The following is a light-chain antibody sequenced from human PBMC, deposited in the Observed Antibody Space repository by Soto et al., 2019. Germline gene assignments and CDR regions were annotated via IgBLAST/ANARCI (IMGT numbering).Light chain of an antibody. CDR1: QSINSW. V-gene: IGKV1-5*01. CDR3: QQFHNWPRT. J-gene: IGKJ1*01. CDR2: DAS. Sequence: DIQMTQSPSTLAASVGDRVAITCRASQSINSWLAWYRWAPGKAPKLLIYDASSLEGGVPSRFSGSGSGTEFTLTITSLQSEDFAVYYCQQFHNWPRTFGQGTKV.